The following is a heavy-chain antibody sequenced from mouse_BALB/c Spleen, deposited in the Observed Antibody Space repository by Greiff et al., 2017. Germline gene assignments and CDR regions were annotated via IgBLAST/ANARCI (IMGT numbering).Heavy chain of an antibody. Sequence: VHLVESGPGLVAPSQSLSITCTVSGFSLTSYGVHWVRQPPGKGLEWLGVIWAGGSTNYNSALMSRLSISKDNSKSQVFLKMNSLQTDDTAMYYCARYYRYGGGYYAMDYWGQGTSVTVSS. D-gene: IGHD2-14*01. J-gene: IGHJ4*01. V-gene: IGHV2-9*02. CDR1: GFSLTSYG. CDR3: ARYYRYGGGYYAMDY. CDR2: IWAGGST.